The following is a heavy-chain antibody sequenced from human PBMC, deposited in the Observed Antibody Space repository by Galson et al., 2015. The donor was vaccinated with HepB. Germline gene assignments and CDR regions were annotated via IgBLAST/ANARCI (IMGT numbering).Heavy chain of an antibody. CDR1: GVTLSDFR. Sequence: SLRLSCAASGVTLSDFRVHWVRQAPAKRLEWVSFISSDGNKKDYADSVKGRFTVSRDNSKNIVYLQMTGLRADDTAVYYWARDPPELRSFDWLLQGIDVFQDWGQGTMVTVSS. CDR3: ARDPPELRSFDWLLQGIDVFQD. D-gene: IGHD3-9*01. J-gene: IGHJ1*01. CDR2: ISSDGNKK. V-gene: IGHV3-30*04.